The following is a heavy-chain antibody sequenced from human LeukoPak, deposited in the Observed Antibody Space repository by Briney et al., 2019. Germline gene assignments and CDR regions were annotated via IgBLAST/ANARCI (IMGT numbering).Heavy chain of an antibody. J-gene: IGHJ4*02. V-gene: IGHV1-8*02. CDR3: ARGLRDGYNFDFDY. CDR2: MNPNSGNT. Sequence: ASVKVSCKASGYTFTSYDINWVRQATGQGLEWMGWMNPNSGNTGYAQKFQGRVTMTRNTSISTAYMELSSLRSEDTAVYYCARGLRDGYNFDFDYWGQGTLVTVSS. CDR1: GYTFTSYD. D-gene: IGHD5-24*01.